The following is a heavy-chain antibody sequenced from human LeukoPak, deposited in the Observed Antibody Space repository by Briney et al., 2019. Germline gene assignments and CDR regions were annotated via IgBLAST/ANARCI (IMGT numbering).Heavy chain of an antibody. CDR3: GKDTDAYADSSVDS. J-gene: IGHJ4*02. Sequence: GRSLRLSCAASGFSFSNYGFHWVSQTPGKGLEWVAVIWHDGSHAYYSDSVKGRFTISRDNAKNTVYLPRDSLRVEDTAIYYGGKDTDAYADSSVDSWGQGTLVTVSS. V-gene: IGHV3-33*06. D-gene: IGHD4-17*01. CDR2: IWHDGSHA. CDR1: GFSFSNYG.